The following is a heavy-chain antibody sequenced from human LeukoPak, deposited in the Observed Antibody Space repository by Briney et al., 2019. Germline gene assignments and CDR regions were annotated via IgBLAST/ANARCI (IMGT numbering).Heavy chain of an antibody. D-gene: IGHD2-15*01. CDR1: GFTFSSYA. V-gene: IGHV3-74*01. Sequence: GGSLRLSCAASGFTFSSYAMSWVRQDPGKGLVWVSRISSDASTTSYADPVKGRFTISRDNAKNTLYLQMNSLRAEDTALYYCATSARTYLGSSLDYWGQGTLVTVSS. J-gene: IGHJ4*02. CDR2: ISSDASTT. CDR3: ATSARTYLGSSLDY.